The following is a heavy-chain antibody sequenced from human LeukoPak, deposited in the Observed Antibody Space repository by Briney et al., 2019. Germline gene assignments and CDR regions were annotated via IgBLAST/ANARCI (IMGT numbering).Heavy chain of an antibody. D-gene: IGHD2-15*01. CDR3: ARFWGYCSGGSCYSNYYYGMDV. CDR2: IIPIFGTA. CDR1: GGTFSGYA. V-gene: IGHV1-69*06. J-gene: IGHJ6*04. Sequence: ASVKVSCKASGGTFSGYAISWVRQAPGQGLEWMGGIIPIFGTANYAQKFQGRVTITADKSTSTAYMELSSLRSEDTAVYYCARFWGYCSGGSCYSNYYYGMDVWGKGTTVTVSS.